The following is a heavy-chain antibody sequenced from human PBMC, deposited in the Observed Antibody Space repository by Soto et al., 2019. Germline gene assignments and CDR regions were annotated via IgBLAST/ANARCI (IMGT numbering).Heavy chain of an antibody. V-gene: IGHV1-46*03. CDR3: ARGLYEDYYAAGSELYY. Sequence: ASVKVSCKASGYTFTSYYMHWVRQAPGQGLEWMGIINPSGGSTSYAQKFQGRVTMTRDTSTSTVYMELSSLRSEDTAVYYCARGLYEDYYAAGSELYYCGQQTLVPVSA. CDR2: INPSGGST. CDR1: GYTFTSYY. J-gene: IGHJ4*02. D-gene: IGHD3-16*01.